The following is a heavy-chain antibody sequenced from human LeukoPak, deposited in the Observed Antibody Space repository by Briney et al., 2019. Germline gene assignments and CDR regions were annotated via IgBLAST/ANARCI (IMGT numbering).Heavy chain of an antibody. D-gene: IGHD3-3*01. J-gene: IGHJ6*03. CDR1: GFTFSSYS. CDR2: ISSSSSYI. CDR3: ARPLSTNFGVELIYYYYYYYMDV. V-gene: IGHV3-21*04. Sequence: GGSLSLSCAASGFTFSSYSMNWVRQAPGKGLEWVSSISSSSSYIYYADSVKGRFTISRDNAKNSLYLQMNSLRAEDTAVYYCARPLSTNFGVELIYYYYYYYMDVWGKGTTVTVSS.